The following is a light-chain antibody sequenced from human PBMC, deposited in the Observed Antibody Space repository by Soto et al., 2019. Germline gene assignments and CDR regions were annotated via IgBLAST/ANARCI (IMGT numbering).Light chain of an antibody. Sequence: QSALTQPPSASGSPGQSVTISCTGTSSDVGGYNYVSWYQQHPGKAPKLMIYEVSKRPSGVPDRFSGSKSGNTASLTVSGLHAEYEADYYCSSYAGSNNLVVFGGGTKLTVL. V-gene: IGLV2-8*01. CDR2: EVS. CDR1: SSDVGGYNY. CDR3: SSYAGSNNLVV. J-gene: IGLJ2*01.